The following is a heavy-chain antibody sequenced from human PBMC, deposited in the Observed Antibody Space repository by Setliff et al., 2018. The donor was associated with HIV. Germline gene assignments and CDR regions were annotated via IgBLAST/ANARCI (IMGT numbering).Heavy chain of an antibody. Sequence: ASVKVSCKASGYTFINYHITWVRQAPGQGLEWVGSISASSVNTNYTQGRVTMTTDISTSTAYMELRSLRSDDTAVYYCARVPVSSYYYYMDVWGKGTTVTVSS. CDR3: ARVPVSSYYYYMDV. D-gene: IGHD6-19*01. CDR2: ISASSVNT. J-gene: IGHJ6*03. V-gene: IGHV1-18*01. CDR1: GYTFINYH.